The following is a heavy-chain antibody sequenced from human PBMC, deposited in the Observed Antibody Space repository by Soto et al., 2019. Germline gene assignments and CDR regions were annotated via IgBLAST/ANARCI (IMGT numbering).Heavy chain of an antibody. CDR3: ARVKSSGSFDY. V-gene: IGHV3-7*03. J-gene: IGHJ4*02. CDR2: INQDGSEK. Sequence: EVQLVESGGGLVQPGGSLRLSCAASGFTFSSYWMSWVRQAPGKGLEWVANINQDGSEKYYVDSVKGRFTISRDNAKNSLYLQMNSLRAEDTAVYYCARVKSSGSFDYWGQGTLVTVSS. CDR1: GFTFSSYW. D-gene: IGHD6-19*01.